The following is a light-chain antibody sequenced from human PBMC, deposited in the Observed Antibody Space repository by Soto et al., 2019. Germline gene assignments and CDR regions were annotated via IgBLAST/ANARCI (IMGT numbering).Light chain of an antibody. J-gene: IGKJ1*01. CDR2: DAS. V-gene: IGKV1-5*01. Sequence: DVHMAPSLSTLSGSVGARFTITCRASQSISSWLAWYQQKPGKAPKVLIYDASSLESGVPSRFSGSESGTEFTLTISSLQPDDIATYYCQQYTENSGTFGQGTKVDIK. CDR1: QSISSW. CDR3: QQYTENSGT.